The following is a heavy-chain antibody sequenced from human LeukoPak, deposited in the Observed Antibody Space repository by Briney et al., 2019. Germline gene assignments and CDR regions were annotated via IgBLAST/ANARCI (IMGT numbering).Heavy chain of an antibody. CDR1: GFTLDDYG. CDR3: AKGPFFYYDSSGYNYYDL. Sequence: PGGSLRLSCAASGFTLDDYGMGWVRQAPGKGLEWVSAISGSGGSTYYADSVKGRFTISRDNSKNTLYLQMNSLRADDTAVYYCAKGPFFYYDSSGYNYYDLWGQGTLVTVSS. J-gene: IGHJ4*02. CDR2: ISGSGGST. D-gene: IGHD3-22*01. V-gene: IGHV3-23*01.